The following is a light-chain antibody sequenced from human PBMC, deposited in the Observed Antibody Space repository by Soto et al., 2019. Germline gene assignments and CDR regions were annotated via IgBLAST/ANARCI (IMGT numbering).Light chain of an antibody. CDR1: QDIRNY. V-gene: IGKV1-33*01. J-gene: IGKJ5*01. CDR3: QQYDSLLT. CDR2: DAS. Sequence: DIQMTQSPSSLSASVGDRVTITCQASQDIRNYLNWYQQKPGKAPKLLIYDASNLEPGVPSRFSGSGSGTDFTFTISSLQPEDIATYYCQQYDSLLTFGQGIRLEIK.